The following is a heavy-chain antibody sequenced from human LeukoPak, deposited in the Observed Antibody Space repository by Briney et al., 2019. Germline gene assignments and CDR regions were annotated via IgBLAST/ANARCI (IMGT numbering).Heavy chain of an antibody. V-gene: IGHV4-59*08. D-gene: IGHD6-6*01. Sequence: SETLSLTCTVSGGSISSYYWSWIRQPPGKGLEWIGYIYYSGSTNYNPSLKSRVTISVDTSKNQFSLKLSSVTAADTAVYYCARLGEYSGSGDAFDIWGQGTMVTVSS. CDR3: ARLGEYSGSGDAFDI. CDR2: IYYSGST. CDR1: GGSISSYY. J-gene: IGHJ3*02.